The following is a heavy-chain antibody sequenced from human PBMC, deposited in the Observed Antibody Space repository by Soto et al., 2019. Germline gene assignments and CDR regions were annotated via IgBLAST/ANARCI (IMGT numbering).Heavy chain of an antibody. CDR2: MSSSSDTI. Sequence: EVQLVESGGGLVQPGGSLRLACAASGFMFSSYSMNWVRQAPGKGLEWVSYMSSSSDTIYYADSVKGRFTISRDNAKNSVYLQMNSLRDEDTAVYYCARDAALVVTTLLKNYFDYWGQGTLVTVSS. J-gene: IGHJ4*02. D-gene: IGHD3-22*01. CDR3: ARDAALVVTTLLKNYFDY. CDR1: GFMFSSYS. V-gene: IGHV3-48*02.